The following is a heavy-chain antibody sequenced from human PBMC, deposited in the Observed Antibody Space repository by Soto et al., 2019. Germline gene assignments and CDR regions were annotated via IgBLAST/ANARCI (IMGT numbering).Heavy chain of an antibody. CDR2: INPNSGGT. CDR3: ARGAPSRTTIYYYYYYMDV. V-gene: IGHV1-2*04. D-gene: IGHD1-7*01. CDR1: GYTFTGYY. J-gene: IGHJ6*03. Sequence: ASVKVSCKASGYTFTGYYMHWVRQAPGQGLEWMGWINPNSGGTNYAQKFQGWVTMTRDTSISTAYMELSRLRSDDTAVYYCARGAPSRTTIYYYYYYMDVWGKGTTVTVSS.